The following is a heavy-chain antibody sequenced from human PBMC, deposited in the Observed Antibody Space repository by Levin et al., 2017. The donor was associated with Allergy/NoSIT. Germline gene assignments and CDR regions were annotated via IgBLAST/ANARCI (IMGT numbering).Heavy chain of an antibody. Sequence: GESLKISCAASGFTFSSYAMHWVRQAPGKGLEWVAVISYDGSNKYYADSVKGRFTISRDNSKNTLYLQMNSLRAEDTAVYYCARGSYFDWGQGTLVTVSS. V-gene: IGHV3-30-3*01. CDR3: ARGSYFD. CDR1: GFTFSSYA. D-gene: IGHD1-26*01. CDR2: ISYDGSNK. J-gene: IGHJ4*02.